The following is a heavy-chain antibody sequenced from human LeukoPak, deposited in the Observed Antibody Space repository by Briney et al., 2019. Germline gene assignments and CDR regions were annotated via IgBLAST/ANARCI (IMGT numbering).Heavy chain of an antibody. V-gene: IGHV3-23*01. CDR2: ISDNGVYA. CDR1: GFSFSTYA. J-gene: IGHJ4*02. D-gene: IGHD5-12*01. CDR3: SKRDIVAGVVDR. Sequence: PGGSLRLSCAASGFSFSTYAMGWVRQAPGKGLKWVSIISDNGVYAYYADSVKGRFTISRDNSKDTLYLQMNSLRAEDTAVYYCSKRDIVAGVVDRWGQGALVTVSS.